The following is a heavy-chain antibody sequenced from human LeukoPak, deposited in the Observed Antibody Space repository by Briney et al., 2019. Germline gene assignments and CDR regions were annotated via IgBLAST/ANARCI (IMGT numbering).Heavy chain of an antibody. Sequence: GGSLRLSCAASGFTFSSYGMSWVRQAPGKGLEWVSVIYSGGSTYYADSVKGRFTISRDNSKNTLYLQMNSLRAEDTAVYYCARDESYSGSYFYWGQGTLVTVSS. V-gene: IGHV3-66*01. CDR3: ARDESYSGSYFY. CDR1: GFTFSSYG. J-gene: IGHJ4*02. D-gene: IGHD1-26*01. CDR2: IYSGGST.